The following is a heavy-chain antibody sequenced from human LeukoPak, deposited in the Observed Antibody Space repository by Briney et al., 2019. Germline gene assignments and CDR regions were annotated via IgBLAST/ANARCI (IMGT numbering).Heavy chain of an antibody. CDR2: IYYSGST. CDR1: GGSISTSSYY. J-gene: IGHJ5*02. CDR3: ARVEWELMGVNWFDP. V-gene: IGHV4-39*07. D-gene: IGHD1-26*01. Sequence: SETLSLTCTVSGGSISTSSYYWGWVRQPPGKGLEWIGNIYYSGSTYYNPSLKSRVTISVDTSKNQFSLKLSSVTAADTAVYYCARVEWELMGVNWFDPWGQGTLVTVSS.